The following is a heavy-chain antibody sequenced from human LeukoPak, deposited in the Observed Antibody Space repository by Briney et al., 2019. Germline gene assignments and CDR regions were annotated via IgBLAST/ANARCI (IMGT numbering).Heavy chain of an antibody. CDR3: ARDLGAPTGTTDYYYYYMDV. Sequence: ASVKVSCKASGYTFTSYDINWVRQATGQGLEWMGWMNPNSGNTGYAQKFQGRVTMTRNTSISTAYMELSSLRSEDTAVYYCARDLGAPTGTTDYYYYYMDVWGKGTTVTVSS. D-gene: IGHD1-1*01. CDR1: GYTFTSYD. CDR2: MNPNSGNT. V-gene: IGHV1-8*01. J-gene: IGHJ6*03.